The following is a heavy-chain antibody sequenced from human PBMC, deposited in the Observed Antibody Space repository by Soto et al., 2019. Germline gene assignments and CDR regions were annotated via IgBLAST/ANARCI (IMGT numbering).Heavy chain of an antibody. Sequence: SETLSLTCAVYGGSFSGYYWSWIRQPPGKGLEWIGEINHSGSTNYNPSLKSRVTISVDTSKNQFSLKLSSVTAADTAVYYCARGVRGSWYSRWFDPWGQGTLVTVS. J-gene: IGHJ5*02. CDR2: INHSGST. V-gene: IGHV4-34*01. CDR3: ARGVRGSWYSRWFDP. CDR1: GGSFSGYY. D-gene: IGHD2-15*01.